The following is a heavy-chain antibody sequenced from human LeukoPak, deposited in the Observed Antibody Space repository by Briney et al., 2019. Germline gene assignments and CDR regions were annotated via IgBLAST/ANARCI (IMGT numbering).Heavy chain of an antibody. V-gene: IGHV1-3*01. CDR2: INAGNGNT. J-gene: IGHJ4*02. CDR3: ARETSRTVAVFDY. CDR1: GYTFTSYA. D-gene: IGHD6-19*01. Sequence: GASVKVSCKASGYTFTSYAMHWVRQAPGQRLEWMGWINAGNGNTKYSQKFQGRVTITRDTSASTAYMELSSLRSEDTAVYYCARETSRTVAVFDYWGQGTLVTVSS.